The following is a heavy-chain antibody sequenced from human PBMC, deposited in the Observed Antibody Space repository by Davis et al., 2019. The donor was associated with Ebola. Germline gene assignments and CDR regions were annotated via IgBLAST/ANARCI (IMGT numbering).Heavy chain of an antibody. CDR3: ARRIVVPVPRDGMDV. CDR1: GGSVTSGSSN. CDR2: VYHSGTT. V-gene: IGHV4-61*01. D-gene: IGHD2-2*01. J-gene: IGHJ6*02. Sequence: PSETLSLTCTVSGGSVTSGSSNWSWLRQPPGRGLEWIRYVYHSGTTNYNPSLESRVTISVDTSNNTFSLKLSSVTAADTAVYYCARRIVVPVPRDGMDVWGQGATVTVSS.